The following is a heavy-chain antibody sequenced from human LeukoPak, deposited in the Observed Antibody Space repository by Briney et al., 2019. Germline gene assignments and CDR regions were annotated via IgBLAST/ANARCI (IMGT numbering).Heavy chain of an antibody. V-gene: IGHV3-30*02. Sequence: PGGSLRLSCAASGFTFSSYGMHWVRQAPGKGLEWVAFIWYDGSNKYYADSVKGRFTISRDNSKNTLYLQMNSLRAEDTAVYYCARDGAAAGGFDYWGQGTLVTVSS. CDR1: GFTFSSYG. CDR3: ARDGAAAGGFDY. D-gene: IGHD6-13*01. CDR2: IWYDGSNK. J-gene: IGHJ4*02.